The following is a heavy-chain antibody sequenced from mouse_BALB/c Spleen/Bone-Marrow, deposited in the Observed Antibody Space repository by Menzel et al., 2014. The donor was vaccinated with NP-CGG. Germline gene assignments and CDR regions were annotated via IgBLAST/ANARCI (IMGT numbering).Heavy chain of an antibody. J-gene: IGHJ3*01. CDR3: ARLGYYGGFAY. V-gene: IGHV4-1*02. Sequence: EVKVVESGGGLVQPGGSLKLSCGASGFDFSGFWMGWVRQAPGKGLEWIGEINPDSSTINYTPSLKDRFIISRDNAKNTLYLQMSKVRSEDTALYYCARLGYYGGFAYWGQGTLVTVSA. D-gene: IGHD2-3*01. CDR1: GFDFSGFW. CDR2: INPDSSTI.